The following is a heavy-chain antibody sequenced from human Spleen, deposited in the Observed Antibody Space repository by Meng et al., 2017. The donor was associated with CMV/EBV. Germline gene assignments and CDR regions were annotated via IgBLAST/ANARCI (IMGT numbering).Heavy chain of an antibody. J-gene: IGHJ6*02. CDR3: ARGPYSSSSYYYYYGMDV. CDR1: GFTFSSYA. CDR2: ISYDGSNK. Sequence: GESLKISCAASGFTFSSYAMHWVRQAPGKGLEWVAVISYDGSNKYYADSVKGRFTISRDNSKNTLYLQMNSLRAEDTAVYYCARGPYSSSSYYYYYGMDVWGQGTTVTVSS. V-gene: IGHV3-30*04. D-gene: IGHD6-6*01.